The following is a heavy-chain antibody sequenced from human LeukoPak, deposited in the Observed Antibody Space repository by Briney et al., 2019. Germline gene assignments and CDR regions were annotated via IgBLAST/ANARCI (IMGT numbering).Heavy chain of an antibody. V-gene: IGHV4-34*01. CDR1: GGSFSGYY. J-gene: IGHJ6*03. CDR2: INHSGST. D-gene: IGHD3-10*01. Sequence: TSSETLSLTCAVYGGSFSGYYWSWIRQPPGKGLEWIGEINHSGSTNYNPSLKSRVTISVDTSKNQFSLKLSSVTAADTAVYYCARAPSFFYYGSSYYYYYMDVWGKGTTVTVYS. CDR3: ARAPSFFYYGSSYYYYYMDV.